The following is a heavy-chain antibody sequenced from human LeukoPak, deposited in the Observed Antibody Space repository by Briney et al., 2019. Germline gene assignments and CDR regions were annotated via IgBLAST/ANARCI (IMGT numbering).Heavy chain of an antibody. D-gene: IGHD2-2*01. J-gene: IGHJ4*02. Sequence: GGSLRLSCAASGFTFSSYSMNWVRQAPGKGLEWVSSISSSSTYIYYADSVKGRFTISRDNAKNSLYLQMNSLRAEDTAVYYCARDPPRCSSTSCSAFDYWGQGTLVTVSS. CDR1: GFTFSSYS. V-gene: IGHV3-21*01. CDR2: ISSSSTYI. CDR3: ARDPPRCSSTSCSAFDY.